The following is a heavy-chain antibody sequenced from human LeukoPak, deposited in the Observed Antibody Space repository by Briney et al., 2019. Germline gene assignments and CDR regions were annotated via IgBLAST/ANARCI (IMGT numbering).Heavy chain of an antibody. Sequence: GGSLRLSCAASGFTFSSYAMSWVRQAPGKGLEWVSAISASGGSTYYADSVKGRFTISRDNSKNTLYLQMNSLRAEDTAVYYCAKGADTITFGGVIAFDYWGQGTLVTVSS. CDR2: ISASGGST. J-gene: IGHJ4*02. V-gene: IGHV3-23*01. CDR1: GFTFSSYA. D-gene: IGHD3-16*02. CDR3: AKGADTITFGGVIAFDY.